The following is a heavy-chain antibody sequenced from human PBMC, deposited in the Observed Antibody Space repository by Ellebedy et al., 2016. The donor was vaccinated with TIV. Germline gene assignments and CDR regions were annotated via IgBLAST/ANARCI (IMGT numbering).Heavy chain of an antibody. D-gene: IGHD6-6*01. V-gene: IGHV3-48*04. CDR3: ARGGNSSSSNRFDP. CDR1: GFNFISFS. J-gene: IGHJ5*02. Sequence: GGSLRLSCAASGFNFISFSMNWVRQAPGKGLEWISYISGGGGTIYYADSVKGRFTISRDNAKNSLYLQMYSLRAEDTAVYYCARGGNSSSSNRFDPWGQGTLVTVSS. CDR2: ISGGGGTI.